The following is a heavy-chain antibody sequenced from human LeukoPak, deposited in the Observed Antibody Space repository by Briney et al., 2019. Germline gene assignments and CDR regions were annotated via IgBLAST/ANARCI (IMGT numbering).Heavy chain of an antibody. J-gene: IGHJ4*02. CDR2: IRSKANTYAT. V-gene: IGHV3-73*01. CDR1: GFTFSGSA. Sequence: GGSLRLSCAASGFTFSGSAIHWVRQASGKGLEWVGRIRSKANTYATTYAASVKGRFTISRDDSKNTAYLQMNSLKTEDTAVYYCTRDWGDYWGQGTLVTVSS. CDR3: TRDWGDY. D-gene: IGHD3-16*01.